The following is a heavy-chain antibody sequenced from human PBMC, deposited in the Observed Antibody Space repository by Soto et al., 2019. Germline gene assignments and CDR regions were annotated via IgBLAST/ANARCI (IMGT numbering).Heavy chain of an antibody. CDR1: GFTFSDYY. J-gene: IGHJ4*02. D-gene: IGHD3-10*01. V-gene: IGHV3-11*05. CDR3: ARVYPGIEGYYFDY. CDR2: ISSSSSYT. Sequence: GGSLRLSCAASGFTFSDYYMSWIRQAPGKGLEWVSYISSSSSYTNYADSVKGRFTISRDNAKNSLYLQMNSLRAEDTAVYYCARVYPGIEGYYFDYWGQGTLVTVSS.